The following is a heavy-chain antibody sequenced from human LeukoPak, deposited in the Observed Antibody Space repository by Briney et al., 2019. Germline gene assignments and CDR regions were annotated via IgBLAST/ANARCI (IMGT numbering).Heavy chain of an antibody. CDR3: TARSTVIMDY. Sequence: GGSLRLSCAASGFTFSNPWMSWVRQAPGKGLEWVGRIKSKTDGGTTDYAAPVKGRFTISRDDSKNTLYLQMNSLKTEDKAVYYCTARSTVIMDYWGQGTLVTVSS. J-gene: IGHJ4*02. D-gene: IGHD4-17*01. CDR1: GFTFSNPW. CDR2: IKSKTDGGTT. V-gene: IGHV3-15*01.